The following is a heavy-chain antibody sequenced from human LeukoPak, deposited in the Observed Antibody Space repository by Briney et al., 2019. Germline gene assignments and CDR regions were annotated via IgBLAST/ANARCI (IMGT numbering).Heavy chain of an antibody. CDR2: ISYDGSNK. CDR1: GFTFSSYG. CDR3: AKDGAAYYYYYMDV. V-gene: IGHV3-30*18. J-gene: IGHJ6*03. D-gene: IGHD3-16*01. Sequence: GRSLRLSCAASGFTFSSYGMHWVRQAPGKGLEWVAVISYDGSNKYYADSVKGRFTISRDNSKNTLYLQMNSLRAEDTAVYYCAKDGAAYYYYYMDVWGKGTTVTVSS.